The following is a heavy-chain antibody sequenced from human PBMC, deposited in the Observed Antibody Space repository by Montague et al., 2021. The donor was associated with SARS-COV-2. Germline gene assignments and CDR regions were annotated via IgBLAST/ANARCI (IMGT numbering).Heavy chain of an antibody. D-gene: IGHD3-9*01. Sequence: PALVKPTQTLTLTCTFSGFSLSTSGMCVSWIRQPPGKALEWLALIAWDDDKYYSTPLKTRLTISKDTSKHQVVLTMTNMDPVDTATYYCARIRDYDILTGSYSGFDYWGQGTLVTVSS. CDR2: IAWDDDK. CDR3: ARIRDYDILTGSYSGFDY. J-gene: IGHJ4*02. CDR1: GFSLSTSGMC. V-gene: IGHV2-70*01.